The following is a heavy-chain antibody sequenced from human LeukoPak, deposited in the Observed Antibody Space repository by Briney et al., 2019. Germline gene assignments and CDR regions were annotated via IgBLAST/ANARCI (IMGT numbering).Heavy chain of an antibody. J-gene: IGHJ5*02. D-gene: IGHD3-3*01. V-gene: IGHV3-30-3*01. Sequence: GGSLRLSCAASGFTFSSYAMHWVRQAPGKGLEWVAVISHDGSNKYYADSVKGRFTLSRDNSKNTLYLQMNSLRAEDTAVYYCARDRGYYDFWSGYLWYNWFDPWGQGTLVTVSS. CDR2: ISHDGSNK. CDR3: ARDRGYYDFWSGYLWYNWFDP. CDR1: GFTFSSYA.